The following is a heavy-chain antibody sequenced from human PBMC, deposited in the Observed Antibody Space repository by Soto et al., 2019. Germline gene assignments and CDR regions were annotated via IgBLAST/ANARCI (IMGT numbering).Heavy chain of an antibody. CDR1: GGTFSSYA. D-gene: IGHD6-13*01. V-gene: IGHV1-69*13. CDR2: IIPIFGTA. J-gene: IGHJ4*02. CDR3: ARDRGWYSSSWTVFDY. Sequence: ASVKVSCKASGGTFSSYAISWVRQAPGQGLEWMGGIIPIFGTANYAQKFQGRVTITADESTSTAYMELSSLRSEDTAVYYCARDRGWYSSSWTVFDYWGQGTLVTVSS.